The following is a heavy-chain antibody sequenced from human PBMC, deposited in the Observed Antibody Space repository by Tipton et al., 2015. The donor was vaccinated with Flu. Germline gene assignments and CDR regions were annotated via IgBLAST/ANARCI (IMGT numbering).Heavy chain of an antibody. CDR1: GGSISTYY. CDR3: ARDLKWSSAYYNPFGY. J-gene: IGHJ4*02. CDR2: IYYSGST. D-gene: IGHD3-22*01. V-gene: IGHV4-59*01. Sequence: TLSLTCTVSGGSISTYYWSWIRQPPGKGLEWIGYIYYSGSTNYNPSLKSRVTISVDTSKNQFSLKLTSVTAADTAVYYCARDLKWSSAYYNPFGYWGQGILVTVSS.